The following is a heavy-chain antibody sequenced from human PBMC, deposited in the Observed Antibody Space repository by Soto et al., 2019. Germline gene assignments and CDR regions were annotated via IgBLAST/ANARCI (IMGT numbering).Heavy chain of an antibody. CDR3: AGHLLRSDGAHGT. J-gene: IGHJ4*02. CDR2: ITSSSSAV. Sequence: GGSLRLSCAASGSTFSISSMSWVRQAPGKGLQWVAYITSSSSAVFYVDSVRGRFTISRDNAKNSLYLQMDSLRDEDTAVYYCAGHLLRSDGAHGTWGRGTLVTVSS. D-gene: IGHD3-3*01. CDR1: GSTFSISS. V-gene: IGHV3-48*02.